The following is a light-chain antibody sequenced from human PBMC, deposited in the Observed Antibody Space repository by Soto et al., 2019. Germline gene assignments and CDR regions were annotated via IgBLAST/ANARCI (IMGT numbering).Light chain of an antibody. CDR3: QQYSPSPSYT. CDR1: QSVGSY. J-gene: IGKJ2*01. V-gene: IGKV3-20*01. Sequence: EIVLSQSPATLSLSPGERATLSCRASQSVGSYLAWYQQKPGQAPRLLIYGASSRATGVPDRFSGSGSGTDFTLTISRLEPEDFAVYYCQQYSPSPSYTFGQGTKLEIK. CDR2: GAS.